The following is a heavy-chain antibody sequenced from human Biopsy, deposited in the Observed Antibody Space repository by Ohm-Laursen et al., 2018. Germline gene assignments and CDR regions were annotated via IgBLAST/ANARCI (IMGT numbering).Heavy chain of an antibody. V-gene: IGHV1-69*04. J-gene: IGHJ4*02. D-gene: IGHD2-15*01. Sequence: LVKVSCKPSTGTFDSYGVTWVRQAPGQGLEWMGRIIPILRTTTYAPKFQGRVTFTADKSSSTAYLELSSLTSEDTAMFYCAREAIGYQLPCDDWGQGTLVTVSS. CDR3: AREAIGYQLPCDD. CDR1: TGTFDSYG. CDR2: IIPILRTT.